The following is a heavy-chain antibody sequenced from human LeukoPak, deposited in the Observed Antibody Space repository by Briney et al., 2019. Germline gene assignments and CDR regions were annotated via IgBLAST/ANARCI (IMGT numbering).Heavy chain of an antibody. CDR3: AKGGQQLAHLYFDY. CDR2: ISYDGSNK. J-gene: IGHJ4*02. D-gene: IGHD6-13*01. V-gene: IGHV3-30*18. Sequence: PGRSLRLSCAASGFTFSSYGMHWVRQAPGKGLEWVAVISYDGSNKYYADSVKGRFTISRDNSKNTLYLQMNSLRAEDTAVYYCAKGGQQLAHLYFDYWGQGTLVTVSS. CDR1: GFTFSSYG.